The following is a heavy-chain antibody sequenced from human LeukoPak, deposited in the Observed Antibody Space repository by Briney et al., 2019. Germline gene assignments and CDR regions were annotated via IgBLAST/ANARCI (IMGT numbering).Heavy chain of an antibody. CDR2: IYYSGST. J-gene: IGHJ3*02. CDR1: GCSISSYY. V-gene: IGHV4-59*01. CDR3: ASDSGSYYAFDI. Sequence: SETLSLTCTVSGCSISSYYWSWIRQPPGKGLEWIGYIYYSGSTNYNPSLKSRVTISVDTSKNQFSLKLSSVTAADTAVYYCASDSGSYYAFDIWGQGTMVIVSS. D-gene: IGHD1-26*01.